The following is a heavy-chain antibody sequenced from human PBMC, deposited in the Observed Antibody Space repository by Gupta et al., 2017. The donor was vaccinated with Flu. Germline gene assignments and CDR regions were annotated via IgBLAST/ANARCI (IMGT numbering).Heavy chain of an antibody. D-gene: IGHD2-15*01. CDR1: G. CDR2: ISAYNGNT. Sequence: GISWVRQAPGQGLEWMGWISAYNGNTNYAQKLQGRVTMTTDTSTSTAYMELRSLRSEDTAVYYCARDLSRDGGGGTNWFDPWGQGTLVTVSS. CDR3: ARDLSRDGGGGTNWFDP. V-gene: IGHV1-18*01. J-gene: IGHJ5*02.